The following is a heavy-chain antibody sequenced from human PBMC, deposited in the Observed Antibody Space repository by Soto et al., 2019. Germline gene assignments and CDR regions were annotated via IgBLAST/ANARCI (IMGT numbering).Heavy chain of an antibody. V-gene: IGHV3-9*01. CDR1: GFIFDDYS. D-gene: IGHD2-2*01. CDR3: PKGGSNSCFAPVDY. CDR2: ISWNSGTI. J-gene: IGHJ4*02. Sequence: EVQLVESGGGLVQPGRSLRLSCAASGFIFDDYSRHWVRQAPGKGREWVTRISWNSGTIVYADSVKGRFTISRDNAKNALYMQMNSLRTVDTAFYYCPKGGSNSCFAPVDYWGQGTLVTVSS.